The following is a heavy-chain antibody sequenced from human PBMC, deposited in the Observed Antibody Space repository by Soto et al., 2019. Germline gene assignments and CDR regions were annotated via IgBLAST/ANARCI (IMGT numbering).Heavy chain of an antibody. J-gene: IGHJ4*02. D-gene: IGHD2-2*01. CDR1: GGSISSSSYY. V-gene: IGHV4-39*01. CDR3: ARLDKAGVVVYY. Sequence: QLQLQESGPGLVKPSETLSLTCTVSGGSISSSSYYWGWIRQPPGKGLEWIGSIYYSGSTYYNPSLKSRVTISVDTSKNQFSLKLSSVTAADTAVYYCARLDKAGVVVYYWGQGTLVTVSS. CDR2: IYYSGST.